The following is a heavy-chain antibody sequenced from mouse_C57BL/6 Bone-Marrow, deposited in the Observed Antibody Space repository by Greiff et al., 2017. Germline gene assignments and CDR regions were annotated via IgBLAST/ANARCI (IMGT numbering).Heavy chain of an antibody. CDR3: ARGGTAQAPYAMDY. CDR1: GYTFTDYY. V-gene: IGHV1-76*01. J-gene: IGHJ4*01. CDR2: IYPGSGNT. Sequence: QVQLQQSGAELVRPGASVKLSCKASGYTFTDYYINWVKQRPGQGLEWIARIYPGSGNTYYNEKFKGKATLTAEKSSSTASMQLSSLPSEDSAVYFCARGGTAQAPYAMDYWGQGTSVTVSS. D-gene: IGHD3-2*02.